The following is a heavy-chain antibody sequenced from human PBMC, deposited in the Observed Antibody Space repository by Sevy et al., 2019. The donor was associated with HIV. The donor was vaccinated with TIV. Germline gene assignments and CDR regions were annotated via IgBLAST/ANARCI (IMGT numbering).Heavy chain of an antibody. J-gene: IGHJ5*02. Sequence: GGSLRLSCSASGCNISPYALHWVRQTPGNGLQWLAVISKDGTNKDYADFVKGRFSLSRDNSKNTLYLQMSNLRPEDTAVYYCATEGYYYDSHSADWFDPWSQGTLVTVSS. CDR2: ISKDGTNK. D-gene: IGHD3-22*01. CDR3: ATEGYYYDSHSADWFDP. CDR1: GCNISPYA. V-gene: IGHV3-30*04.